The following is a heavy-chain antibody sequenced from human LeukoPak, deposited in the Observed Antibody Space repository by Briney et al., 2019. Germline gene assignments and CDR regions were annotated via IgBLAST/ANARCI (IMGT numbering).Heavy chain of an antibody. V-gene: IGHV3-23*01. CDR3: AKLNLGEMAYFDS. CDR1: RFIFSSYV. D-gene: IGHD2-21*01. Sequence: PGGSLRLSCEASRFIFSSYVMRWARQAPGKGLEWVSSISVGGGDTFTADSVKGRFTITRENSKNTLYLQMMGLRVEDTAIYYCAKLNLGEMAYFDSWGQGILVTVSS. CDR2: ISVGGGDT. J-gene: IGHJ4*02.